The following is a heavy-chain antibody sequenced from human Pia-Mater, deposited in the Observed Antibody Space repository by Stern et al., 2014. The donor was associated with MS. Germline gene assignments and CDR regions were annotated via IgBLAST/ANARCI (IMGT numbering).Heavy chain of an antibody. Sequence: VQLVESGPGLVKPSETLSLTCTVSGGAMTTYYWTWIRQPAGKGLEWIGRVYPSGGTKYNPSLESRVTVSVDTSKTQFYLDLRSVTAADTAVYYCARGVAGSYYNKWFDPWGQGILVTVSS. J-gene: IGHJ5*02. CDR1: GGAMTTYY. D-gene: IGHD3-10*01. V-gene: IGHV4-4*07. CDR2: VYPSGGT. CDR3: ARGVAGSYYNKWFDP.